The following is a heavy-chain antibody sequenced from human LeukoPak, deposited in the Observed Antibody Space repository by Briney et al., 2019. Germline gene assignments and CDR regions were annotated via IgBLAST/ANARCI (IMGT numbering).Heavy chain of an antibody. CDR3: AILRWGGNPLDAFDI. D-gene: IGHD4-23*01. CDR2: IIPIFGTA. CDR1: GGTFSSYA. J-gene: IGHJ3*02. Sequence: GASVKVSCMASGGTFSSYAISWVRQAPGQGLEWMGRIIPIFGTANYAQKFQGRVTITTDESTSTAYMELSSLRSEDTAVYYCAILRWGGNPLDAFDIWGQGTMVTVSS. V-gene: IGHV1-69*05.